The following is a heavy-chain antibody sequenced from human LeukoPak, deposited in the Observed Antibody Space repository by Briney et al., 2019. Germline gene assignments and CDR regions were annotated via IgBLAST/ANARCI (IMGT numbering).Heavy chain of an antibody. V-gene: IGHV4-34*01. J-gene: IGHJ6*02. CDR2: INHSGST. D-gene: IGHD6-19*01. Sequence: SETLSLTCAVYGGSFSGYYWSWIRQPPGKGLEWIGEINHSGSTNYNPSLKSRVTISVDTSKNQFSLKLSSVTAADTAVCYCARVRSGWYYYYGMDVWGQGTTVTVSS. CDR3: ARVRSGWYYYYGMDV. CDR1: GGSFSGYY.